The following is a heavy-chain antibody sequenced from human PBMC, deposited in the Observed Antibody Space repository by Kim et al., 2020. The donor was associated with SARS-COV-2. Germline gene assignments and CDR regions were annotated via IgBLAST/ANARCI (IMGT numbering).Heavy chain of an antibody. Sequence: SETLSLTCTVSGDSISSGDYYWSWIRQPPGKGLEWISYISDSWSTYYNPFLKSRITISVDTSKNQFSLKLTSATAAATVVYYCASLPDVCGTGTTVTAS. J-gene: IGHJ6*03. CDR2: ISDSWST. V-gene: IGHV4-30-4*08. CDR3: ASLPDV. CDR1: GDSISSGDYY.